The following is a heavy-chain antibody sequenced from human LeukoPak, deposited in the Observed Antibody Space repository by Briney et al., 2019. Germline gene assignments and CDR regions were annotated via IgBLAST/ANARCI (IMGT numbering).Heavy chain of an antibody. J-gene: IGHJ4*02. V-gene: IGHV3-7*03. Sequence: GGSLRLSCAASGFTFSNYWMSWVRQAPGKGLEWVANIKQDRSEKYYVDSVKGRFTISRDNAKNSLYLQMNSLRAEDTALYYCARDFYGSGSYYVHWGQGTLVTVSS. CDR1: GFTFSNYW. D-gene: IGHD3-10*01. CDR2: IKQDRSEK. CDR3: ARDFYGSGSYYVH.